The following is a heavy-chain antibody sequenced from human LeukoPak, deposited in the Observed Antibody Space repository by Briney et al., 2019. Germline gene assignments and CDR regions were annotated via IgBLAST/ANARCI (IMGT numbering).Heavy chain of an antibody. Sequence: PSETLSLTCTVSGGSISSSPYYWGWIRHPPVKGLEWIGTIYYRGSTYSNPSRNSRVTISLDTSKNQFSLRLRSVTAADTALYYCARHYLSDGILSTFDPWGQGTLVTVSS. V-gene: IGHV4-39*01. J-gene: IGHJ5*02. D-gene: IGHD2-2*01. CDR2: IYYRGST. CDR1: GGSISSSPYY. CDR3: ARHYLSDGILSTFDP.